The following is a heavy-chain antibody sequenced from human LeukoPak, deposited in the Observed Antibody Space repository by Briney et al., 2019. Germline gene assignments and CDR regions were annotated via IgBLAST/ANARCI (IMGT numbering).Heavy chain of an antibody. V-gene: IGHV4-30-4*01. CDR2: IYYSGST. CDR3: AREPLGYCSGGSCYSAPDY. J-gene: IGHJ4*02. D-gene: IGHD2-15*01. CDR1: GGSISSGDYY. Sequence: SETLSLTCTVSGGSISSGDYYWSWISQPPGKGLEWIGYIYYSGSTYYNPSLKSRVTISVDTSKNQFSLKLSSVTAADTAVYYCAREPLGYCSGGSCYSAPDYWGQGTLVTVSS.